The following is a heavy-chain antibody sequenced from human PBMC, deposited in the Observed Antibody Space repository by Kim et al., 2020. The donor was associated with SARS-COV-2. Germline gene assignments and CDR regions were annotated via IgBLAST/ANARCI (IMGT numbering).Heavy chain of an antibody. CDR3: DDSDY. J-gene: IGHJ4*02. Sequence: GGSLRLSCAASGFTFGIYAMSWARQAPGKGLEWVSTISGGGGNTHYADSVKGRFTISRDNSMNTLYLQMNSLRAEDTAVYYCDDSDYWGQGTLVTVS. CDR2: ISGGGGNT. CDR1: GFTFGIYA. V-gene: IGHV3-23*01.